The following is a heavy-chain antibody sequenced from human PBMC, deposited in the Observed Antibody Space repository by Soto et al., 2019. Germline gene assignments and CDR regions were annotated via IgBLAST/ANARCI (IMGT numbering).Heavy chain of an antibody. D-gene: IGHD6-19*01. CDR2: IYYRGST. V-gene: IGHV4-59*01. Sequence: SETLSLTCTVSGGSISSYYWSWIRQPPGKGLEWIGYIYYRGSTNYNPSLKSRVTISVDTSKNQFSLKLSSVTAADTAVYYCARTRAVAGRNWFDPWGQGTLVTVSS. CDR3: ARTRAVAGRNWFDP. CDR1: GGSISSYY. J-gene: IGHJ5*02.